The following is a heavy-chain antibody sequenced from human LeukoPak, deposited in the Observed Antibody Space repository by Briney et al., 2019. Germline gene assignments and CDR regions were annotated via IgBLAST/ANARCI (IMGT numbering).Heavy chain of an antibody. J-gene: IGHJ4*02. CDR3: AKDSKEGALDY. D-gene: IGHD1-26*01. Sequence: GVSLRLSCAASGFTFDDYAMHWVRQAPGKGLEWVSGISWNSGSIGYADSVKGRFTISRDNAKNSLYLQMNSLRAEDMALYYCAKDSKEGALDYWGQGTLVTVSS. V-gene: IGHV3-9*03. CDR1: GFTFDDYA. CDR2: ISWNSGSI.